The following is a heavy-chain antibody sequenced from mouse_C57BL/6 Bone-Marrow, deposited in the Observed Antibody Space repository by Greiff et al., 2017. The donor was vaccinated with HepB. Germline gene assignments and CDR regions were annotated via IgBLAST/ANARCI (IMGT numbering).Heavy chain of an antibody. J-gene: IGHJ4*01. CDR3: ARKSSLYYYAMEY. V-gene: IGHV1-55*01. D-gene: IGHD6-5*01. CDR1: GYTFTSYW. CDR2: IYPGSGST. Sequence: VQLQQPGAELVKPGASVKMSCKASGYTFTSYWITWVKQRPGQGLEWIGDIYPGSGSTNYNEKFKSKATLTVDTSSSTAYMQLSSLTSEDSAVYYCARKSSLYYYAMEYWGQGTSVTVSS.